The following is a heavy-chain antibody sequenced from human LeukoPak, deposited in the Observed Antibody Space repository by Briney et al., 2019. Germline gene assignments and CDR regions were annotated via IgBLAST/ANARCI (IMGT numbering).Heavy chain of an antibody. V-gene: IGHV3-23*01. CDR3: ADSGYDVDY. CDR1: GFTFSSYA. CDR2: ISGSGGST. Sequence: GGSLRLSCAASGFTFSSYAMSWVRQAPGKGLGWVSAISGSGGSTYYADSVKGLFTISRDNSKNTLYLQMNSLRAEDTAVYYCADSGYDVDYWGQGTLVTVSS. J-gene: IGHJ4*02. D-gene: IGHD5-12*01.